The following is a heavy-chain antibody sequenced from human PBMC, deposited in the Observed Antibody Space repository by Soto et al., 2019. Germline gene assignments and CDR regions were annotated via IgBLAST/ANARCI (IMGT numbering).Heavy chain of an antibody. CDR1: GGTFSSYA. J-gene: IGHJ6*02. CDR2: IIPIFGTA. CDR3: ARDGVDTATGYYYGMDV. D-gene: IGHD5-18*01. V-gene: IGHV1-69*13. Sequence: SVKVSCKASGGTFSSYAISWVRQAPGQGLEWMGGIIPIFGTANYAQKFQGRVTITADESTSTAYMELSSLRSDDTAVYYCARDGVDTATGYYYGMDVWGQGTTVTVSS.